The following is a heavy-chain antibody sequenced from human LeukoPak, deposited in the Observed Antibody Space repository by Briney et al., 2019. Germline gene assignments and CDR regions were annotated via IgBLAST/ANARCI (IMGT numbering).Heavy chain of an antibody. CDR1: GFTFSSYG. J-gene: IGHJ4*02. CDR3: AKDPLLSVSNYGDSTFDY. Sequence: PGGSLRLSCAASGFTFSSYGMHWVRQAPGKGLEWVEVIWYDGSNKYYADSVKGRFTICRDNSQNTLYLQMDSLRAEDTAVYYCAKDPLLSVSNYGDSTFDYWGQGTLVTVSS. CDR2: IWYDGSNK. V-gene: IGHV3-33*06. D-gene: IGHD4-17*01.